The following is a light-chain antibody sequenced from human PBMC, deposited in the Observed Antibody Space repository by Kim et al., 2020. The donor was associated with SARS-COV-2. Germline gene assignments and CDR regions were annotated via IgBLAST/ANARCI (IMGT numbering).Light chain of an antibody. V-gene: IGLV2-14*03. J-gene: IGLJ3*02. Sequence: GQSITVACTGTSSDVGSYNLVSWYQQHPAKAPKFMIHDVRRRPSGVSNRFSGSKSGNTASLTISGLQAEDEADYYCTSYTRSDTWVFGGGTQLTVL. CDR1: SSDVGSYNL. CDR3: TSYTRSDTWV. CDR2: DVR.